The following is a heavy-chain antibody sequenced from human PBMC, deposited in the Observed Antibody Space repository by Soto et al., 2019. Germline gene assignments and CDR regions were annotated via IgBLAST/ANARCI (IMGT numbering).Heavy chain of an antibody. V-gene: IGHV4-59*01. CDR2: IYDGGRT. CDR3: ARYRRGTGWYYLDS. CDR1: GASISGNY. D-gene: IGHD6-19*01. Sequence: QVQLQESGPGLVKPSETLSLTCTASGASISGNYWSWIRQPPRQDLKWIGYIYDGGRTNYSPSLQTRVTMSIYRSKNQFCLALTSVTAADTAVYFCARYRRGTGWYYLDSWVQGILVTVSS. J-gene: IGHJ4*02.